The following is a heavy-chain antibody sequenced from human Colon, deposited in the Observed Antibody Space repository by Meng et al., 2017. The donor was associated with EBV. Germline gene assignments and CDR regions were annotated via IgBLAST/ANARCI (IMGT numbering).Heavy chain of an antibody. CDR2: INHSGST. D-gene: IGHD1-26*01. J-gene: IGHJ4*02. CDR3: ARGPGGSYYLYYFDY. Sequence: QLQQWGAGLLKPSETLSLTCAVYGGSFSGYYWSWIRQPPEKGLEWIGEINHSGSTNYNPSLKSRVTISVDTSKKQFSLKLSSVTAADTAVYYCARGPGGSYYLYYFDYWGQGTLVTVSS. V-gene: IGHV4-34*01. CDR1: GGSFSGYY.